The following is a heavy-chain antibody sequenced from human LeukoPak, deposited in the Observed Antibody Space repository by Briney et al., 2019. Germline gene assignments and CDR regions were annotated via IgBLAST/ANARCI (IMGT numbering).Heavy chain of an antibody. CDR2: INTVGTT. CDR3: AKGATYGDYALDY. V-gene: IGHV3-66*01. CDR1: GFTVSNNY. Sequence: GGSLRLSCAASGFTVSNNYMGWVRQAPAKGLEWVSVINTVGTTYYADSVRGRFTISRDNSKNTLYLQMNSLRAEDTAVYYCAKGATYGDYALDYWGQGTLVTVSS. J-gene: IGHJ4*02. D-gene: IGHD4-17*01.